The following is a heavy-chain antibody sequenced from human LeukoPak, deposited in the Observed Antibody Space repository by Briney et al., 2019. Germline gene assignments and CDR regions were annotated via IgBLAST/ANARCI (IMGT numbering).Heavy chain of an antibody. Sequence: GGSLRPSCAASGFTVTNNDMNWVRQAPGKGLEWVSVITSGGSTYFADSVKGRFTVSRDNSKSTLSLQMNSLRVEDTAVYYCARDLISGPATHDSWGQGALVTVSS. V-gene: IGHV3-66*01. J-gene: IGHJ4*02. CDR2: ITSGGST. CDR3: ARDLISGPATHDS. CDR1: GFTVTNND. D-gene: IGHD2-15*01.